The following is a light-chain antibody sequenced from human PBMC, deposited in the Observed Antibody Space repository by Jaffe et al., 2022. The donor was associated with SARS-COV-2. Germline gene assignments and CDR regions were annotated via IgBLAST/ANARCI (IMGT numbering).Light chain of an antibody. CDR3: SSYGGSDNVL. CDR2: EVD. V-gene: IGLV2-8*01. Sequence: QSALTQPPSASGSPGQSVTISCAGTSSDVGGYEYVSWYQQYPGKAPKRIIYEVDKRPSGVPDRFSGSKSGNTASLTVSGLQAEDEADYYCSSYGGSDNVLFGGGTKLTVL. CDR1: SSDVGGYEY. J-gene: IGLJ2*01.